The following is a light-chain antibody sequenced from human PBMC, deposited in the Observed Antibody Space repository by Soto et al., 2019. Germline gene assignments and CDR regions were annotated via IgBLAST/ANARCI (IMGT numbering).Light chain of an antibody. J-gene: IGKJ3*01. V-gene: IGKV1-39*01. CDR2: AAP. CDR1: KSSGSY. CDR3: QHTYSPPFT. Sequence: DIQLTQSPSSMSASVGDRVTITCRASKSSGSYLHWYQQKSGKGPKLLIYAAPTLKRGVPSRFSGSRSEANFTLTINRLQDEEFATYHCQHTYSPPFTFGPGTTVHMK.